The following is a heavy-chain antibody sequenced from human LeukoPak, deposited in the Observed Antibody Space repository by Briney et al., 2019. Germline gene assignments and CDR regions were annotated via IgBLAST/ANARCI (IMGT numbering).Heavy chain of an antibody. Sequence: PGGSLRLSCAASGFTLSSYVMHWVRQAPGKVLGWDAVISDDGRNKYYADSVKGRFTISRDNSKSTLYLQIDSLRTEDTAGYYCARDGWYDSSGYAPGEYFSYMDVWGKGTTVTVSS. J-gene: IGHJ6*03. D-gene: IGHD3-22*01. CDR3: ARDGWYDSSGYAPGEYFSYMDV. CDR2: ISDDGRNK. V-gene: IGHV3-30*04. CDR1: GFTLSSYV.